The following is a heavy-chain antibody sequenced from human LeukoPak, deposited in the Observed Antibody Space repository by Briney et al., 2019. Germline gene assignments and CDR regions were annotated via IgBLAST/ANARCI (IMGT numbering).Heavy chain of an antibody. CDR2: IIPIFGTA. CDR3: ARDYHKYCSGGSCHAN. CDR1: GGTFSSYA. J-gene: IGHJ4*02. Sequence: SVKVSCKASGGTFSSYAISWVRQAPGQGLEWMGGIIPIFGTANYAQKFQGRVTITADESTSTAYMELSSLRSEGTAVYYCARDYHKYCSGGSCHANWGQGTLVIVSS. D-gene: IGHD2-15*01. V-gene: IGHV1-69*13.